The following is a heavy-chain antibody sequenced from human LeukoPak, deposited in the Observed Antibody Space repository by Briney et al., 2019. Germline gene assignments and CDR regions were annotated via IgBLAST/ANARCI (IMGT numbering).Heavy chain of an antibody. CDR2: IIPIFGTA. Sequence: GASVKVSCKASGGTFSSYAISWVRQAPGQGLEWMGGIIPIFGTANYAQKFQGRVTITADESTSTAYMELSSLRSEDTAVYYCARDLNLDIVVVVAANHYYYGMDVWGQGTTVTVSS. CDR1: GGTFSSYA. J-gene: IGHJ6*02. D-gene: IGHD2-15*01. CDR3: ARDLNLDIVVVVAANHYYYGMDV. V-gene: IGHV1-69*13.